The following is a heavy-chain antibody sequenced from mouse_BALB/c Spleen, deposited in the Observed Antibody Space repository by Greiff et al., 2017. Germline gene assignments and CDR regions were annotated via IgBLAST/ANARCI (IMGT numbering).Heavy chain of an antibody. D-gene: IGHD2-14*01. CDR3: GRACYRYDEAWFAY. Sequence: EVMLVESGPELVKPGASVKISCKASGYSFTGYFMNWVKQSHGKSLEWIGRINPYNGDTFYNQKFKGKATLTVDKSSSTAHMELLSLTSEDSAVYYCGRACYRYDEAWFAYWGQGTLVTVSA. V-gene: IGHV1-37*01. CDR2: INPYNGDT. CDR1: GYSFTGYF. J-gene: IGHJ3*01.